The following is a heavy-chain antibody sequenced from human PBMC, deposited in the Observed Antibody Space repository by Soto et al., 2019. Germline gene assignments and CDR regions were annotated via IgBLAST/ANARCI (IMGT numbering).Heavy chain of an antibody. V-gene: IGHV4-34*01. CDR1: AGSFTTYY. CDR2: INSSGST. Sequence: QVQLQQWGAGLLKPSETLSLTCAVYAGSFTTYYWSWIRQPPGKGLEWIGEINSSGSTNYNPSLKSRLPISVDTSKNQFSLRLTSVTAADTAVYYCARIRARFSRSAFDIWGQGTMVTVSS. CDR3: ARIRARFSRSAFDI. D-gene: IGHD3-10*01. J-gene: IGHJ3*02.